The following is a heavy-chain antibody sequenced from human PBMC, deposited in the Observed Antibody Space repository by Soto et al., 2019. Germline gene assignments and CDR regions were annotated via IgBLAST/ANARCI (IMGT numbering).Heavy chain of an antibody. CDR3: ATGIAAADN. CDR2: ISYDGSNK. CDR1: GFTFSSYA. J-gene: IGHJ4*02. D-gene: IGHD6-13*01. Sequence: QVQLVESGGGVVQPGRSLRLSCAASGFTFSSYAMHWVRQAPGKGLEWVAVISYDGSNKYYADSVKGRFTISRDNSKNTLYLQMNSLRAEDTAVYYCATGIAAADNWGQGTLVTVSS. V-gene: IGHV3-30-3*01.